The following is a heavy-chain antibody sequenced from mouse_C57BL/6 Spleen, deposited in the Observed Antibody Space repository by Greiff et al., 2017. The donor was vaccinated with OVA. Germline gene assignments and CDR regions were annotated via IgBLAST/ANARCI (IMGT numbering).Heavy chain of an antibody. D-gene: IGHD1-1*01. CDR2: ISYDGSN. CDR3: AREGGFTTVDY. CDR1: GYSITSGYY. V-gene: IGHV3-6*01. Sequence: EVKLVESGPGLVKPSQSLSLTCSVTGYSITSGYYWNWIRQFPGNKLEWMGYISYDGSNNYNPSLKNRISITRDTSKNQFFLKLNSVTTEDTATYYCAREGGFTTVDYWGQGTTLTVSS. J-gene: IGHJ2*01.